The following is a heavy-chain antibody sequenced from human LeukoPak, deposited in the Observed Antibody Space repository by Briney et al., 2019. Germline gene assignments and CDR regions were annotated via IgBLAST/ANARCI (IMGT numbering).Heavy chain of an antibody. D-gene: IGHD6-13*01. V-gene: IGHV3-30*03. J-gene: IGHJ5*02. Sequence: GGSLRLSCAASGFTFSSYGMHWVRQAPGKGLEWVAVISYDGSNKYYADSVKGRFTISRDNSKNTLYLQMNSLRAEDTAVYYCARGEQEDWFDAWGQGTLVTVSS. CDR2: ISYDGSNK. CDR1: GFTFSSYG. CDR3: ARGEQEDWFDA.